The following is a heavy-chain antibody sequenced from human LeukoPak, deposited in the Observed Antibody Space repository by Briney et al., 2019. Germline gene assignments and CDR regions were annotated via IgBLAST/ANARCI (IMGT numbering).Heavy chain of an antibody. CDR2: INHSGST. CDR3: ARGPVNYYGSGSYYMWFDP. D-gene: IGHD3-10*01. V-gene: IGHV4-34*01. J-gene: IGHJ5*02. CDR1: GGSFSGYY. Sequence: PSETLSLTCAVYGGSFSGYYWSRIRQPPGKGLEWIGEINHSGSTNYNPSLKSRVTISVDTSKNQFSLKLSSVTAADTAVYYCARGPVNYYGSGSYYMWFDPRGQGTLVTVSS.